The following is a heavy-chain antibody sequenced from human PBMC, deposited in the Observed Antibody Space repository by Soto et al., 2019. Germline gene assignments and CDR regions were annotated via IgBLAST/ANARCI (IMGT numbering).Heavy chain of an antibody. J-gene: IGHJ3*02. CDR2: IYYSGST. D-gene: IGHD5-12*01. CDR1: GASISSYY. CDR3: ARERWLQFSAFDI. V-gene: IGHV4-59*01. Sequence: PSETLSLTCPVSGASISSYYWSWIRQPPGKGLEWIGYIYYSGSTNYNPSLKSRVTISVDTSKNQFSLKLSSVTAADTAVYYCARERWLQFSAFDIWGQGTMVTVSS.